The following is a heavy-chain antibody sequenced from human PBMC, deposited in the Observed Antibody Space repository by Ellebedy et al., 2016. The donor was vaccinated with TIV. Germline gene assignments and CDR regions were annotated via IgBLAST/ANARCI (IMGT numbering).Heavy chain of an antibody. D-gene: IGHD3-16*01. J-gene: IGHJ5*02. Sequence: AASVKVSCKASGYIVTNHAIHWVRQAPGQSFEWMGWIYPANGDTKYSQQFQGRVTFTSDASASTAYMELSSLSSEDTAVYYCARDKPGGDNWFDPWGQGTLVTVSS. CDR1: GYIVTNHA. V-gene: IGHV1-3*01. CDR2: IYPANGDT. CDR3: ARDKPGGDNWFDP.